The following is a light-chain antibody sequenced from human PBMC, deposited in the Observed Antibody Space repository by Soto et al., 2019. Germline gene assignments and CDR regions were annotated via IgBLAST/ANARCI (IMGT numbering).Light chain of an antibody. J-gene: IGKJ3*01. CDR3: MQALQTPIT. V-gene: IGKV2-28*01. CDR2: LGS. CDR1: QSLLHSNGYNY. Sequence: DVVMPQSPLSLPVTPGEPASISCRSSQSLLHSNGYNYLDRYLQKPGQSRQLLIYLGSDRASGVPDRFSGSGSGTDFTLKISRVEAEDVGVYYCMQALQTPITFGPGTKVDIK.